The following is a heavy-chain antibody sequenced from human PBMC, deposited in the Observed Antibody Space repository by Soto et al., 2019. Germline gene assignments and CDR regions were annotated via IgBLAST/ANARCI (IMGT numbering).Heavy chain of an antibody. D-gene: IGHD3-22*01. Sequence: ASVKVSCKASGYTFTSYYMHWVRQAPGQGLEWMGIINPSGGSTSYAQKFQGRVTMTRDTSTSTVYMELSSLRSEDTAVYYCARDHSYYYDSSGYYEVPYNWFDPWGQGTLVTVSS. CDR2: INPSGGST. CDR3: ARDHSYYYDSSGYYEVPYNWFDP. J-gene: IGHJ5*02. CDR1: GYTFTSYY. V-gene: IGHV1-46*01.